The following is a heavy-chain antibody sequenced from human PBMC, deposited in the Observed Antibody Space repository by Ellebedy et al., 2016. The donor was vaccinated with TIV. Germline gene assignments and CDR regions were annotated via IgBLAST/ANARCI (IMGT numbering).Heavy chain of an antibody. Sequence: GGSLRLXCAASGFTVSSNYMSWVRQAPGKGLEWVSVIYSGGSTYYADSVKGRFTISRDNSKNTLYLQMNSLRAEDTAVYYCARGYSSSPESFDYWGQGTLVTVSS. V-gene: IGHV3-66*01. J-gene: IGHJ4*02. CDR1: GFTVSSNY. D-gene: IGHD6-13*01. CDR3: ARGYSSSPESFDY. CDR2: IYSGGST.